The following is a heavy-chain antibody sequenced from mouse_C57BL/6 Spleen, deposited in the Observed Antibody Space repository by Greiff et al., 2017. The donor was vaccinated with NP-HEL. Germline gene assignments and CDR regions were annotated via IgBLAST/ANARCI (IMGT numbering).Heavy chain of an antibody. V-gene: IGHV1-80*01. CDR3: ARGPYGNYFFAY. CDR2: IYPGDGDT. Sequence: VQLQQSGAELVKPGASVKISCKASGYAFSSYWMNWVKQRPGKGLEWIGQIYPGDGDTNYNGKFKGKATLTADKSSSTAYMQLSSLTSEDSAVYFCARGPYGNYFFAYWGQGTLVTVSA. D-gene: IGHD2-1*01. J-gene: IGHJ3*01. CDR1: GYAFSSYW.